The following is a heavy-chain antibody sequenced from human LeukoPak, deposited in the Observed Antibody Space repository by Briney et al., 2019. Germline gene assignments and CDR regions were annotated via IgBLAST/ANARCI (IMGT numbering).Heavy chain of an antibody. CDR1: GYTFTIYG. CDR2: ISAYNGNT. CDR3: ARWFLGYGYDY. Sequence: ASVKVSCTASGYTFTIYGISWVRQAPGQGLEWMGWISAYNGNTNYAQKLQGRVTMTTDTSTSTAYMELRSLRSDDTAVYYCARWFLGYGYDYWGQGTLVIVSS. V-gene: IGHV1-18*01. D-gene: IGHD4-17*01. J-gene: IGHJ4*02.